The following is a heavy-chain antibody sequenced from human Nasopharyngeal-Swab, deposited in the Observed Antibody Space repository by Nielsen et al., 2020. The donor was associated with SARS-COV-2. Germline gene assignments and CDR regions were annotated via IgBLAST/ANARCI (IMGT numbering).Heavy chain of an antibody. V-gene: IGHV4-34*01. CDR3: ARGVYDSSGYLEVDAFDI. CDR2: INHSGST. Sequence: WIRQPPGKGLEWIGEINHSGSTYYNPSLKSRVTISVDRSKNQFSLKLSSVTAADTAVYYCARGVYDSSGYLEVDAFDIWGQGTMVTVSS. D-gene: IGHD3-22*01. J-gene: IGHJ3*02.